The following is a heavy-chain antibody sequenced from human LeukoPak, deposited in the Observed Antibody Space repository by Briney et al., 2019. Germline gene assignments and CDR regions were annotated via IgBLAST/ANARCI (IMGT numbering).Heavy chain of an antibody. CDR1: GGSISSSSYS. D-gene: IGHD3-3*01. Sequence: SETLSLTCTVSGGSISSSSYSWGWIRQPPGKGLEWIGSIYYSGSTYYNPSLKSRVTISVDTSKNQFSLKLSSVTAADTAVYYCASGRAGDFWSGYLNGYYFDYWGQGTLVTVSS. V-gene: IGHV4-39*01. J-gene: IGHJ4*02. CDR2: IYYSGST. CDR3: ASGRAGDFWSGYLNGYYFDY.